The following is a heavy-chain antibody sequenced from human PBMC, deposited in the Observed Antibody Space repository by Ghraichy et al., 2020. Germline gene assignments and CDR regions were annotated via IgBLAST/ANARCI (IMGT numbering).Heavy chain of an antibody. V-gene: IGHV3-30*18. D-gene: IGHD2-15*01. CDR1: GFTFSSYG. CDR2: ISYDGSNK. Sequence: GESLNISCAASGFTFSSYGMHWVRQAPGKGLEWVAVISYDGSNKYYADSVKGRFTISRDNSKNTLYLQMNSLRAEDTAVYYCAKTAFRCSGGSCYDDYWGQGTLVTVSS. CDR3: AKTAFRCSGGSCYDDY. J-gene: IGHJ4*02.